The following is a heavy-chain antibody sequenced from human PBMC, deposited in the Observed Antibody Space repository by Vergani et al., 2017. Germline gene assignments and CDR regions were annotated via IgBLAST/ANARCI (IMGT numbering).Heavy chain of an antibody. CDR2: ISGSGGST. J-gene: IGHJ6*02. CDR3: AKANPRNRGYDYLYYYHAMDV. D-gene: IGHD5-12*01. V-gene: IGHV3-23*01. CDR1: GFTFNHYA. Sequence: EVQLLESGGDLVQPGGSLRLSCAASGFTFNHYAMNWVRQAPGKGLEWVSGISGSGGSTYYAGSVKGQFTISRDSSKNTLYLQMNSLCAGDTAVYYCAKANPRNRGYDYLYYYHAMDVWGQGTTVTVSS.